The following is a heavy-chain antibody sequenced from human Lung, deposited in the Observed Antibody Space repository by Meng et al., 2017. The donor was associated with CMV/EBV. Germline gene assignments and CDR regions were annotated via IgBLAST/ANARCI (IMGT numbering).Heavy chain of an antibody. J-gene: IGHJ4*01. Sequence: GESLKISCAASGFTFTNYGMHWVRQGAGKGLEWVAFIRYEGTNKYYADSVKGRFTIPRENSKNTLYLQMNSLRAEDTAVYYRAKQMGVMNMVTKSFRAGFLGYWGNGQXVNGAS. CDR2: IRYEGTNK. D-gene: IGHD4/OR15-4a*01. V-gene: IGHV3-30*02. CDR3: AKQMGVMNMVTKSFRAGFLGY. CDR1: GFTFTNYG.